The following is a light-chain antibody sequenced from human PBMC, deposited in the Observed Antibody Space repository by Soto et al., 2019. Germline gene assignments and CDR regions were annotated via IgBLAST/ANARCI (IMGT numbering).Light chain of an antibody. Sequence: DIQMTQSPSSLSASVGDRVTITCQASQDISNYLNWYQQKPGKAPKLLIYDASNLETGVPSRFSGSGSGTDFTLTISRLEPEDFAVYYCQQYGSSSTFGQGTKVEIK. CDR1: QDISNY. J-gene: IGKJ1*01. V-gene: IGKV1-33*01. CDR3: QQYGSSST. CDR2: DAS.